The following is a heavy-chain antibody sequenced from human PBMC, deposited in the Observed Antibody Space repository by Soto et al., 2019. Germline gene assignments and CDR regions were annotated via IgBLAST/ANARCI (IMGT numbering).Heavy chain of an antibody. V-gene: IGHV3-21*01. J-gene: IGHJ3*02. Sequence: LRLSCAASGFTFSSYSMNWVRQAPGKGLEWASSISSSSYIYYADSVKGRFTISRDNAKNSLYLQMNSLRAEDTAVYYCASPQHSSGWYDAFDIWGQGTMVTVSS. CDR3: ASPQHSSGWYDAFDI. D-gene: IGHD6-19*01. CDR1: GFTFSSYS. CDR2: ISSSSYI.